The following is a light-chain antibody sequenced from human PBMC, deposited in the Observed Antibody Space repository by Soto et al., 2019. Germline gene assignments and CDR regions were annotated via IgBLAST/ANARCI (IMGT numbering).Light chain of an antibody. J-gene: IGKJ2*01. CDR3: QQYNSYSPGYT. Sequence: DIQMTQIPSTLSASVGDRVTITCRASHGISTWLAWYQQKSGKAPKLLIYDASRLESGVPPRFSGSGPGTEFTLRITSLQPEDFATYYCQQYNSYSPGYTFGQGTKLDIK. CDR1: HGISTW. CDR2: DAS. V-gene: IGKV1-5*01.